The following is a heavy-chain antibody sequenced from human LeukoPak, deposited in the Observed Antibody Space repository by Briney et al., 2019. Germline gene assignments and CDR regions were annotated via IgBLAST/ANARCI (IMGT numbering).Heavy chain of an antibody. CDR3: AKEEGYYGSGSYYNY. V-gene: IGHV3-74*01. Sequence: PGGSLRLSCAASAFTFSSYGMHWVRQAPGKGLVWVSRINSDGSSTGYADSVKGRFTISRDNSKNTLYLQMNSLRAEDTAVYYCAKEEGYYGSGSYYNYWGQGTLVTVSS. J-gene: IGHJ4*02. CDR2: INSDGSST. CDR1: AFTFSSYG. D-gene: IGHD3-10*01.